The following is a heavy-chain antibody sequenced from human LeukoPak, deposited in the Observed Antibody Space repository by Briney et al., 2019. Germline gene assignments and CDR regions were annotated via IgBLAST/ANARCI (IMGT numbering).Heavy chain of an antibody. CDR1: GGTFSSYA. CDR3: ARRPPHSGYDLDY. J-gene: IGHJ4*02. V-gene: IGHV1-69*01. Sequence: ASVKVSCKASGGTFSSYAISWVRQAPGQGLEWMGGIIPIFGTANYAQKFQGRVTITADESTSTAYMELSSLRSEDTAVYYCARRPPHSGYDLDYWGQGTLVTVSS. D-gene: IGHD5-12*01. CDR2: IIPIFGTA.